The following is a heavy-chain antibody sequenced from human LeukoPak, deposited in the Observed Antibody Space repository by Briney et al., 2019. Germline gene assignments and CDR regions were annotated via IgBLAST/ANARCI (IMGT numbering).Heavy chain of an antibody. V-gene: IGHV1-8*01. CDR3: ARGNSKRYCTGGSCYWFDP. J-gene: IGHJ5*02. CDR2: MNPNSGNT. CDR1: GYTFTSYD. Sequence: ASVTVSCKASGYTFTSYDINWVRQAPGQGFEWMGWMNPNSGNTGYVQTFQGRVTMTRNTSISTACMELSSLRSEDTAVYYCARGNSKRYCTGGSCYWFDPWGQGTLVTVSS. D-gene: IGHD2-15*01.